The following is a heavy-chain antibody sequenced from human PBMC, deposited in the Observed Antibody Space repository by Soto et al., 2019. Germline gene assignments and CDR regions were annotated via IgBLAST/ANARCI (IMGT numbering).Heavy chain of an antibody. Sequence: GGTLRLSCAASGFTFSSYAMCWSRQGPGTGLEWVSAVSGSGGSTYYADSVKGRFTISRHNSNNTLYLQMNSLGAEATAVYYYAKGPYALRRRSDFDIWGQGTMVTVSS. J-gene: IGHJ4*01. CDR2: VSGSGGST. CDR3: AKGPYALRRRSDFDI. CDR1: GFTFSSYA. D-gene: IGHD3-3*02. V-gene: IGHV3-23*01.